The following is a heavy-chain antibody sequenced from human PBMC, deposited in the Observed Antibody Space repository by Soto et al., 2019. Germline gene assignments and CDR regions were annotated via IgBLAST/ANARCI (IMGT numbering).Heavy chain of an antibody. V-gene: IGHV3-30*18. Sequence: GGSLRLSCAASGFTFSSYGMHWVRQAPGKGLEWVAVISYDGSNKYYADSVKGRFTISRDNSKNTLYLQMNSLRAEDTAVYYCAKELEDTAMVGAFDIWGQGTMVTVAS. CDR3: AKELEDTAMVGAFDI. J-gene: IGHJ3*02. CDR1: GFTFSSYG. D-gene: IGHD5-18*01. CDR2: ISYDGSNK.